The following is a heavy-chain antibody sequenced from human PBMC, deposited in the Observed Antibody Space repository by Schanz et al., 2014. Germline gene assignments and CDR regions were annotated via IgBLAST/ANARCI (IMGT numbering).Heavy chain of an antibody. D-gene: IGHD6-19*01. Sequence: VQLVESGGGLVQPGGSLRLSCTASGFTFSNYWMHWVRQAPGKGLAWVSRISSDGSNTSYADSVKGRFTISRDNAKNTLYLQMDSLRAEDTAVYYCARVGYSSAWYVRENFDYWGQGTLVTVSS. CDR3: ARVGYSSAWYVRENFDY. J-gene: IGHJ4*02. V-gene: IGHV3-74*01. CDR2: ISSDGSNT. CDR1: GFTFSNYW.